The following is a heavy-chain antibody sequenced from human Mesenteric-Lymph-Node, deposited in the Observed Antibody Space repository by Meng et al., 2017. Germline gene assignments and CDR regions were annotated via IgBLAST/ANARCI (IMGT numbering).Heavy chain of an antibody. Sequence: GPLQKSRPGLVKPSGTLSLTSAVSGGSISSMNWWSWVRQPPGKGLEWIGEIYHSGSTNYNPSLKSRVTISADKSKNQFSLKLSSVTAADTAVYYCARGVGSSWYRGYWFDPWGQGTLVTVSS. V-gene: IGHV4-4*02. CDR1: GGSISSMNW. CDR3: ARGVGSSWYRGYWFDP. D-gene: IGHD6-13*01. CDR2: IYHSGST. J-gene: IGHJ5*02.